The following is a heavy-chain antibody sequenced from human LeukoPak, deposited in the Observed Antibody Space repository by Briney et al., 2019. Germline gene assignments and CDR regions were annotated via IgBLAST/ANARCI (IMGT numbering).Heavy chain of an antibody. V-gene: IGHV1-18*01. Sequence: ASVKVSCKASGYTFTIYGISWVRQAPGQGLEWMGWISAYNGNTNYAQKLQGRVTMTTDTSTSTAYMELRSLRSDDTAVYYCARVWYQLLAVAGSSLWDIWGQGTMVTVSS. CDR3: ARVWYQLLAVAGSSLWDI. CDR1: GYTFTIYG. J-gene: IGHJ3*02. CDR2: ISAYNGNT. D-gene: IGHD2-2*01.